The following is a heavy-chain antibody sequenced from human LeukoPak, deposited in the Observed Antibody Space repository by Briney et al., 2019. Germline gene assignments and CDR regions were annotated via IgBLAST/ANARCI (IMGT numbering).Heavy chain of an antibody. CDR3: ARGLVVRYFDWLLTPASGGYYYYMDV. J-gene: IGHJ6*03. D-gene: IGHD3-9*01. CDR1: GYTFTGYY. Sequence: ASVKVSCKASGYTFTGYYMHWVRQAPGQGLEWMGWINPNSGGTNYAQKFQGRVTMTRDTSISTAYMELSRLRSDDTAVYYCARGLVVRYFDWLLTPASGGYYYYMDVWGKGTTVTISS. V-gene: IGHV1-2*02. CDR2: INPNSGGT.